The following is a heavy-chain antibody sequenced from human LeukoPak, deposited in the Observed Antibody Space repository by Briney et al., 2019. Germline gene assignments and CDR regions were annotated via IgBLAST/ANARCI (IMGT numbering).Heavy chain of an antibody. J-gene: IGHJ4*02. CDR3: ARDHNYAFDN. V-gene: IGHV3-9*01. Sequence: LPGRSLRLPSAASGFPFDVYAMDWVPQAPGKGLEWVGRIIWKSGSIRYRHSGKERFTISADKAKNSPYLKMNSMRVEDTAVYYCARDHNYAFDNWGQGTLVSVAS. CDR1: GFPFDVYA. D-gene: IGHD1-1*01. CDR2: IIWKSGSI.